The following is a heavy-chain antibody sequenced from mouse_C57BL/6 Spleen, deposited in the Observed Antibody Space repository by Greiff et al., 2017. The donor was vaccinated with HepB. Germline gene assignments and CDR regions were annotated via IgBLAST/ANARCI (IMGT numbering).Heavy chain of an antibody. CDR1: GFNIKDSY. Sequence: EVKLQESGAELVKPGASVKFSCTASGFNIKDSYMHWVKQRTEQGLEWIGRIDPEDGETKYAPKFQGKATITADTSSNTAYLQLSSLTSEDTAVYYCARPYYYGSSPAWFAYWGQGTLVTVSA. CDR3: ARPYYYGSSPAWFAY. V-gene: IGHV14-2*01. J-gene: IGHJ3*01. D-gene: IGHD1-1*01. CDR2: IDPEDGET.